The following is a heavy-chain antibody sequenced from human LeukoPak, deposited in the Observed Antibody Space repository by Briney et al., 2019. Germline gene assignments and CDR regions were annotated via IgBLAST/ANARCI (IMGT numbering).Heavy chain of an antibody. CDR2: TSGSGGST. J-gene: IGHJ4*02. D-gene: IGHD4-17*01. CDR3: AKRPSDYGDYVSYFDY. CDR1: GFSFSSYA. V-gene: IGHV3-23*01. Sequence: GGSLRLSCAASGFSFSSYAMSWVRQAPGKGLEWVSGTSGSGGSTYYAGSVKGRFTISRDNSKDTLYLQMNSLRAEDTAVYYCAKRPSDYGDYVSYFDYWGQGTLVTVSS.